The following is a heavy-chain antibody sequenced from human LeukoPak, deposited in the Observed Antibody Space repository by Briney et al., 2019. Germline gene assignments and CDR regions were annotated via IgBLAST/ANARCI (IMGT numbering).Heavy chain of an antibody. J-gene: IGHJ4*02. CDR3: ARVMHGQQLVGFDY. CDR1: GFTFSSYG. CDR2: ISGSGGST. V-gene: IGHV3-23*01. Sequence: PGGSLRLSCAASGFTFSSYGMSWVRQAPGKGLEWVSAISGSGGSTYYADSVKGRFTISRDNSKNTLYLQMNSLRAEDTAVYYCARVMHGQQLVGFDYWGQGTLVTVSS. D-gene: IGHD6-13*01.